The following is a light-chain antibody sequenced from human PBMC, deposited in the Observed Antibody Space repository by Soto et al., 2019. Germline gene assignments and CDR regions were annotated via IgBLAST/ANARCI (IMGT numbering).Light chain of an antibody. CDR1: SSDVGSYNL. CDR3: CSSARNRDVV. V-gene: IGLV2-23*01. Sequence: QSALTQPASVSGSPGQSITISCTGTSSDVGSYNLVSWYQQHPGKAPKLMIYEGSKRPSGVSNRFSGSKSGNTASLTISGLQAEDEADYYCCSSARNRDVVFGGGTKVTVL. J-gene: IGLJ2*01. CDR2: EGS.